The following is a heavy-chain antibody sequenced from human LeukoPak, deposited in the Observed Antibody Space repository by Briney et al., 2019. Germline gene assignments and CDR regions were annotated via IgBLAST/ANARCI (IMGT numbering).Heavy chain of an antibody. V-gene: IGHV4-59*08. D-gene: IGHD3-22*01. CDR3: ARHQGSGYSPFDY. J-gene: IGHJ4*02. CDR1: GGSISSYY. Sequence: PSETLSLTCTVSGGSISSYYWSWIRQPPGKGLEWIGYIYYSGSTNYNPSLKSRVTISVDTSKNQFSLKLSFVTAADTAVCYCARHQGSGYSPFDYWGQGTLVTVSS. CDR2: IYYSGST.